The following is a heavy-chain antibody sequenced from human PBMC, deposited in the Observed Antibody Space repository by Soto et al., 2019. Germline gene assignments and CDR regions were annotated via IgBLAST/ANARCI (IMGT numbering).Heavy chain of an antibody. CDR3: ALRKTGSYFDY. CDR1: GFTFSIYA. CDR2: IGASGTGT. Sequence: GGSLRLSCAGSGFTFSIYAMSWVRQAPGKGLEWVSGIGASGTGTYYADSVKGRFSVSRDNSRNTLHLQMNSLRAEDTAVYYCALRKTGSYFDYWGQGTLVTVSS. J-gene: IGHJ4*02. V-gene: IGHV3-23*01. D-gene: IGHD1-26*01.